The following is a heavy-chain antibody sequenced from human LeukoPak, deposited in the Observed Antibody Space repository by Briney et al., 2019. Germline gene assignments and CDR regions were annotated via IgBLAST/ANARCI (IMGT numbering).Heavy chain of an antibody. V-gene: IGHV1-46*01. CDR2: INPSGGST. J-gene: IGHJ5*02. D-gene: IGHD3-22*01. CDR3: ARGGYYYDSSGYNWFDP. Sequence: ASVKVSCKASGGTFSSYAISWVRQAPGQGLEWMGIINPSGGSTSYAQKFQGRVTMTRDTSTSTVYMELSSLRSEDTAVYYCARGGYYYDSSGYNWFDPWGQGTLVTVSS. CDR1: GGTFSSYA.